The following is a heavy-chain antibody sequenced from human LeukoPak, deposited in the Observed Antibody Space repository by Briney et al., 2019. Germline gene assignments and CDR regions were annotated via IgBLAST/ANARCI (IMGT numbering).Heavy chain of an antibody. CDR2: ISGSGGST. Sequence: GGSLRLSCAASGFTFSSYAMSWVRQAPGKGLEWVSAISGSGGSTSYADSVKGRFTISRDNSKNTLFLQMNSLRADDTAIYYCVKDYTSDWYFDSWGQGTLVTVSS. J-gene: IGHJ4*02. D-gene: IGHD6-19*01. CDR1: GFTFSSYA. CDR3: VKDYTSDWYFDS. V-gene: IGHV3-23*01.